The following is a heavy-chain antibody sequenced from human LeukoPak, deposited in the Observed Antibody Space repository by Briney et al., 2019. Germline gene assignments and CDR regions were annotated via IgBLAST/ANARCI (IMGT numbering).Heavy chain of an antibody. CDR1: GFAFSIYG. Sequence: GGSLRLSCAASGFAFSIYGMGWVRQSPGKGLEWVSTIIDSGNSIYYADSAEGRFTISRDNSKNTLYLQMNSLRAGDTAVYYCAKDPIFSGSYGVFDYWGLGTLVTVSS. CDR3: AKDPIFSGSYGVFDY. J-gene: IGHJ4*02. V-gene: IGHV3-23*01. D-gene: IGHD1-26*01. CDR2: IIDSGNSI.